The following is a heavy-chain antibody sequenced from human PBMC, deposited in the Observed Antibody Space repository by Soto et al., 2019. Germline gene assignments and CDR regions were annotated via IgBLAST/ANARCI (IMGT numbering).Heavy chain of an antibody. CDR3: ARDKDRLQLGGKYYYILDV. Sequence: QVQLVQSGAEVKKPGSSVKVSCKASGGTFSTSAISWVRQAPGQGLEWVGGIMPVFPTPDYAQNFQGRVTITTDEPTTTAYRERTGRRADDTAVYECARDKDRLQLGGKYYYILDVWGQGTEIPVSS. V-gene: IGHV1-69*05. CDR2: IMPVFPTP. J-gene: IGHJ6*02. D-gene: IGHD1-1*01. CDR1: GGTFSTSA.